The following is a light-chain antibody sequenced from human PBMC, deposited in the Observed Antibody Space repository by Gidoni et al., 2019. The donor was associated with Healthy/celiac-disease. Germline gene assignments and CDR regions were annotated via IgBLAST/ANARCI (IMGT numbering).Light chain of an antibody. CDR3: QQRSNWPPLT. CDR2: DAS. CDR1: QSVSSY. J-gene: IGKJ4*01. Sequence: EIVLTQSPATLSLSPGERATLSFRASQSVSSYLAWYQQNPGQAPRLLIYDASNRATGIPARFSGSWSVTDFTLTISSLEPEDFAVYYCQQRSNWPPLTFGGGTKVEIK. V-gene: IGKV3-11*01.